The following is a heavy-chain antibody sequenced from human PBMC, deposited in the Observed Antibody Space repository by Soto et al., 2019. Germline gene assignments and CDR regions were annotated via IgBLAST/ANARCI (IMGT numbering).Heavy chain of an antibody. V-gene: IGHV4-59*01. CDR2: IYYSGST. CDR1: GGSISSYY. Sequence: SETLSLTGTVSGGSISSYYWSWIRQPPGKGLEWIGYIYYSGSTNYNPSLKSRVTISVDTSKNQFSLKLSSVTAADTAVYYCARRRIVGAADFDYWGQGTLVTVSS. J-gene: IGHJ4*02. CDR3: ARRRIVGAADFDY. D-gene: IGHD1-26*01.